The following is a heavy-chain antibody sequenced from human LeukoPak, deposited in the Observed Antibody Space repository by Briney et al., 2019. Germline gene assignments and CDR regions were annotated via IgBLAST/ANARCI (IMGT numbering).Heavy chain of an antibody. CDR3: AKLAASETGEGS. J-gene: IGHJ5*02. D-gene: IGHD6-13*01. CDR2: INPSGDST. V-gene: IGHV1-46*01. Sequence: ASVKVSCKASGYTFTSNHVHCVRQAPGQGLEWMGVINPSGDSTSYAQKFQGRVTMTRDTSTSTVYMELSSLRSEDTAIYYCAKLAASETGEGSWGQGTLVTVSS. CDR1: GYTFTSNH.